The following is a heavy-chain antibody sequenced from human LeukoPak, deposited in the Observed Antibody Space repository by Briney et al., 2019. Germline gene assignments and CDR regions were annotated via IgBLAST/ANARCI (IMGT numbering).Heavy chain of an antibody. CDR3: AKDAQIAAAGNYFDY. D-gene: IGHD6-13*01. CDR1: GFTFDDYA. Sequence: GGSLRLSCAASGFTFDDYAMHWVRQAPGMGLEWVSGISWNSGSIGYADSVKGRFTISRDNAKNSLYLQMNSLRAEDTALYYCAKDAQIAAAGNYFDYWGQGTLVTVSS. J-gene: IGHJ4*02. V-gene: IGHV3-9*01. CDR2: ISWNSGSI.